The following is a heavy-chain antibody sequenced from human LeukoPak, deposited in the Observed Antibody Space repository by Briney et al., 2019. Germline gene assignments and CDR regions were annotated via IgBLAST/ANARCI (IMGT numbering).Heavy chain of an antibody. J-gene: IGHJ2*01. CDR3: ARGRSVVTAIAGVYWYFDL. Sequence: QTSETLSLTCAVYGGSFSGYYWSWIRQPPGKGLEWTGEINHSGSNNYNPSLKSRFTISVDTSKNQFSLKLSSVTAADTAVYYCARGRSVVTAIAGVYWYFDLWGRGTLVTVSS. V-gene: IGHV4-34*01. CDR1: GGSFSGYY. CDR2: INHSGSN. D-gene: IGHD2-21*02.